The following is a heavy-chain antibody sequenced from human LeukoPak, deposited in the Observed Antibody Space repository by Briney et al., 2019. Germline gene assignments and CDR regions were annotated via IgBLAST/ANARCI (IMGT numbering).Heavy chain of an antibody. J-gene: IGHJ4*02. D-gene: IGHD3-22*01. CDR3: AKGDTYYYDSSGYTFDY. CDR2: ISGSGGST. CDR1: GFTFSSYA. Sequence: GGSLRLSCAASGFTFSSYAMSWVRQAPGKGLEWVSAISGSGGSTYYADSVKGRFTISRDNSKNTLHLQMNSLRAEDTAVYYCAKGDTYYYDSSGYTFDYWGQGTLVTVSS. V-gene: IGHV3-23*01.